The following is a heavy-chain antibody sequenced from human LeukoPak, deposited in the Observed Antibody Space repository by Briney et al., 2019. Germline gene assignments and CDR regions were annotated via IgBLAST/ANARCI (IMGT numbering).Heavy chain of an antibody. CDR3: ARGGGYSFDF. D-gene: IGHD1-26*01. CDR2: TYYRSKWYN. J-gene: IGHJ4*02. Sequence: SQTLSLTCAISGDSVSSNNAAWNWITQSPSRGLESLGRTYYRSKWYNDYAESLTSRITVNPDTSRNQFSLQLTSVTPEDTAVYFCARGGGYSFDFWGQGTLVTVSS. V-gene: IGHV6-1*01. CDR1: GDSVSSNNAA.